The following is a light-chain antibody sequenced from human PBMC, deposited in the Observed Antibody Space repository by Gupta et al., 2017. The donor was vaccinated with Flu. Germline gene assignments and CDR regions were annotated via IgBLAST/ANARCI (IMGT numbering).Light chain of an antibody. CDR2: RND. V-gene: IGLV1-47*01. Sequence: NIGGRYVYWYQQLPGTAPKLLIYRNDQRPSGVPDRFSGSKSGTSASLAIIGLRSEDEADYYGASWHDSLGGPNWVFGGGTKLTVL. J-gene: IGLJ3*02. CDR3: ASWHDSLGGPNWV. CDR1: NIGGRY.